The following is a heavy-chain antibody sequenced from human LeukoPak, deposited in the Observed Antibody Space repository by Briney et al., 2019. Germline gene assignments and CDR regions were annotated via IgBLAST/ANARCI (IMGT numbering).Heavy chain of an antibody. CDR3: AHSSSSLPTDS. D-gene: IGHD6-6*01. J-gene: IGHJ4*02. V-gene: IGHV4-34*01. CDR1: GGPFSTYY. CDR2: INHNKST. Sequence: ASETLSLTCAVYGGPFSTYYWTWIRQSPGKGLQWIGEINHNKSTNYNPSLKSRVTISVDTSKNQFSLNLTSVTAADTAVYYCAHSSSSLPTDSWGQGTLVTVSS.